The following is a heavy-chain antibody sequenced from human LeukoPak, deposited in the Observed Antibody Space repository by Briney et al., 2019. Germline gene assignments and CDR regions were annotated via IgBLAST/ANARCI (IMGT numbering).Heavy chain of an antibody. CDR3: ARGTEYSSSSLGY. J-gene: IGHJ4*02. CDR1: GGSISSYY. D-gene: IGHD6-6*01. CDR2: IYYSGST. V-gene: IGHV4-59*01. Sequence: TSETLSLTCTVSGGSISSYYWSWIRQPPGKGLEWIGYIYYSGSTNYNPSLKSRVTISVDTSKNQFSLKLSSVTAADTAVYYCARGTEYSSSSLGYWGQGTLVTVSS.